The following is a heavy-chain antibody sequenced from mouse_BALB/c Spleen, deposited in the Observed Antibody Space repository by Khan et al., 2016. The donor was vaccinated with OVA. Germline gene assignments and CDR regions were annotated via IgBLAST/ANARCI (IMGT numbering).Heavy chain of an antibody. V-gene: IGHV2-6-5*01. CDR2: IWAGGSK. Sequence: QVQLKESGPGLVAPSQSLSITCTVSGFSLTDYAVSWIRQPPGKGLEWLGVIWAGGSKYYNLALKSRLSISKDNSKSQVFLKMNSLQTDDTAMYYCDKDPPYYAMDYWGQGTSVTVSS. CDR1: GFSLTDYA. CDR3: DKDPPYYAMDY. J-gene: IGHJ4*01.